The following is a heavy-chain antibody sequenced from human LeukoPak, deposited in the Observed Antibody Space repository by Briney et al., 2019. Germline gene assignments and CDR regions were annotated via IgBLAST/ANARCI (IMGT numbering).Heavy chain of an antibody. CDR1: GFTFSSYE. CDR2: VTSSGGTT. CDR3: XREGGSKNWFDP. J-gene: IGHJ5*02. V-gene: IGHV3-48*03. Sequence: PGGSLRLSCAASGFTFSSYEMNWVRQAPGKGLEWISYVTSSGGTTYYADSVKGRFTISRDNAKNSLYLQMNSLRAEDTAVYYCXREGGSKNWFDPWGQGTLVTVSS. D-gene: IGHD1-26*01.